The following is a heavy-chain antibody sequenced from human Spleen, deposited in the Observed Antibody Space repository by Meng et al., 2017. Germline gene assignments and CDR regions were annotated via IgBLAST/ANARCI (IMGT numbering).Heavy chain of an antibody. CDR2: MNPNTGNT. V-gene: IGHV1-8*01. CDR1: GYTFSTYD. Sequence: ASVKVSCKASGYTFSTYDINWVRQATGQGLEWMGWMNPNTGNTGYAQKFQDRVTMTRDISISTAYMELSSLRSEDTAVYYCARGGLWFGALGVWGQGTTVTVSS. CDR3: ARGGLWFGALGV. J-gene: IGHJ6*02. D-gene: IGHD3-10*01.